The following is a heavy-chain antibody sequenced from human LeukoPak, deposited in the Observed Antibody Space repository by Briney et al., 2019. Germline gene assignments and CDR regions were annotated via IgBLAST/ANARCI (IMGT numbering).Heavy chain of an antibody. CDR2: ISGSGGST. CDR3: ANTFSYDFWSGYQPFDY. D-gene: IGHD3-3*01. CDR1: GLTFSSYA. V-gene: IGHV3-23*01. J-gene: IGHJ4*02. Sequence: PGGSLRLSCAASGLTFSSYAMSWVRQAPGKGLEWVSAISGSGGSTYYADSVKGRFTISRDNSKNTPYLQMNSLRAEDTAVYYCANTFSYDFWSGYQPFDYWGQGTLVTVSS.